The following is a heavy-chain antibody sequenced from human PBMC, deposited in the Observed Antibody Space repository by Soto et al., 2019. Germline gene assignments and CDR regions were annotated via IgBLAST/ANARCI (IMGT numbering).Heavy chain of an antibody. V-gene: IGHV4-59*08. Sequence: QVQLQESGPGLVKPSETLSLTCTVSGGSISCYYWSWIRQPPGKGLEWIGYVYYSTNYNPSLKSRVTISVDTSKNQFSLKLTSVTAADTAVYYCARHVGGTNWYFDLWGRGTLVTVSS. CDR2: VYYST. D-gene: IGHD3-16*01. CDR3: ARHVGGTNWYFDL. CDR1: GGSISCYY. J-gene: IGHJ2*01.